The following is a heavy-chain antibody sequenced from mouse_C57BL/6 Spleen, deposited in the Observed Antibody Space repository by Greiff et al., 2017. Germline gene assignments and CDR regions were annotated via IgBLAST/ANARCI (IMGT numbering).Heavy chain of an antibody. CDR3: ARVESNYLWYFDV. CDR2: ISYDGSN. CDR1: GYSITSGYY. J-gene: IGHJ1*03. Sequence: ESGPGLVKPSQSLSLTCSVTGYSITSGYYWNWIRQFPGNKLEWMGYISYDGSNNYNPSLKNRISITRDTSKNQFFLKLNSVTTEDTATYYCARVESNYLWYFDVWGTGTTVTVSS. D-gene: IGHD2-5*01. V-gene: IGHV3-6*01.